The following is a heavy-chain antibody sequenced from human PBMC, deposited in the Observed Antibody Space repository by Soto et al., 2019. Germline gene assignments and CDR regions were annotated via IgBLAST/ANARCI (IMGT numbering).Heavy chain of an antibody. CDR3: ARGLNFYYFDY. D-gene: IGHD1-20*01. Sequence: ASVKVSCKASGYTFTSYDINWVRQAPGQRLEWMGWINAGNGNTKYSQKFQGRVTITRDTSASTAYMELSSLRSEDTAVYCCARGLNFYYFDYWGQGTLVTVSS. V-gene: IGHV1-3*01. J-gene: IGHJ4*02. CDR1: GYTFTSYD. CDR2: INAGNGNT.